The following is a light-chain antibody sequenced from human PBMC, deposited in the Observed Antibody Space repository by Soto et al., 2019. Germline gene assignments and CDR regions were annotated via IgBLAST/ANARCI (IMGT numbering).Light chain of an antibody. CDR2: HTP. CDR3: QQRYGGPS. V-gene: IGKV3-11*01. CDR1: QNDNGY. J-gene: IGKJ2*01. Sequence: EIVLTQSPATLSLSPGERATLSCRASQNDNGYLAWYQHKIGQAPRLRIYHTPNRATGVPARFSGSGSGTDFTLSISSLEPEDAAVYYCQQRYGGPSCGQGTKLEIK.